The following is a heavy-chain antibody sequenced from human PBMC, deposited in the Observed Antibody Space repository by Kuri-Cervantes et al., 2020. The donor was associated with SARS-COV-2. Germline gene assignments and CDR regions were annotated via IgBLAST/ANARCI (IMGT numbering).Heavy chain of an antibody. CDR3: AREWVDPLGYSNKDYYYYGMDV. Sequence: SVKVSCKASGGTFSSYTISWVRQAPGQGLEWMGGIIPIFGTANYAQRFQGRVTITADESTSTAYMELSSLRSEDTAVYYRAREWVDPLGYSNKDYYYYGMDVWGQGTTVTVAS. J-gene: IGHJ6*02. CDR2: IIPIFGTA. CDR1: GGTFSSYT. D-gene: IGHD4-11*01. V-gene: IGHV1-69*13.